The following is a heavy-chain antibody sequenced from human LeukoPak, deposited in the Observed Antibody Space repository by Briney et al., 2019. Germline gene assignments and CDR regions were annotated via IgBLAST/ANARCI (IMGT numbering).Heavy chain of an antibody. CDR2: ISSSSSYI. V-gene: IGHV3-21*01. Sequence: KPGGSLRLSCAASGFTFSSYSMNWVRQAPGKGLEWVSSISSSSSYIYYADSVKGRFTISRDNAKNSLYLHMNSLRAEDTAVYYCARGGFCSSTICYWLNAFYMWGQGTMVTVSS. J-gene: IGHJ3*02. CDR1: GFTFSSYS. D-gene: IGHD2-2*01. CDR3: ARGGFCSSTICYWLNAFYM.